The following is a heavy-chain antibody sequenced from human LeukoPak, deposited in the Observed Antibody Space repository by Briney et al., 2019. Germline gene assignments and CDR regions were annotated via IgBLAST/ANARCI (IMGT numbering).Heavy chain of an antibody. CDR1: GRSVSSSSSY. CDR3: AKSGHSYYYTPGDFC. Sequence: PSETLSLLCTVSGRSVSSSSSYCPWIRRPPAEGLEWIGSSYLTGSTNSNPSLKTRVTISLDTSKNQFSLRLTSVIASDTAVYYCAKSGHSYYYTPGDFCWGQGTLVTVSS. V-gene: IGHV4-39*01. J-gene: IGHJ4*02. D-gene: IGHD3-22*01. CDR2: SYLTGST.